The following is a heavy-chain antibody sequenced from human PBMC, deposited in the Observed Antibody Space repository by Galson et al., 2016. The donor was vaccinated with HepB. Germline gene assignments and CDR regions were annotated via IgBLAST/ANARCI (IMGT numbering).Heavy chain of an antibody. D-gene: IGHD3-10*01. Sequence: SLRLSCAASGFTFSSYGMHWVRQAPGKGLEWVAMIWFDVSNKYYVDSVNGRFTISRDNYNTTLYLEMNSLIAEDTAVYYCSRAVTVTMGRGVLDYWGQGTLVTVSS. CDR3: SRAVTVTMGRGVLDY. V-gene: IGHV3-33*01. CDR1: GFTFSSYG. CDR2: IWFDVSNK. J-gene: IGHJ4*02.